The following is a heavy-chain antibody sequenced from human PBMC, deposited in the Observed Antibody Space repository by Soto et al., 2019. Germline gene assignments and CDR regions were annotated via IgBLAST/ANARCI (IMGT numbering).Heavy chain of an antibody. D-gene: IGHD3-22*01. CDR3: ARANYYDSPGDFDY. CDR2: ISSSSTI. Sequence: PGGSLRLSCAASGFTFSSYSMNWVRQAPGKGLEWVSYISSSSTIYYADSVKGRFTISRDNAKNSLYLQMNSLRAEDTAVYYCARANYYDSPGDFDYWGQATLVTVSS. J-gene: IGHJ4*02. V-gene: IGHV3-48*01. CDR1: GFTFSSYS.